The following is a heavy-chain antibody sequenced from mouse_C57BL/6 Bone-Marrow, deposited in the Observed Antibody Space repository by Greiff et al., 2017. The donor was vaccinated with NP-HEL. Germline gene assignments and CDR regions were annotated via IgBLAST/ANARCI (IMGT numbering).Heavy chain of an antibody. CDR3: ASPLITTGYFDV. V-gene: IGHV5-4*03. Sequence: EVKVVESGGGLVKPGGSLKLSCAASGFTFSSYAMSWVRQTPEKRLEWVATISDGGSYTYYPDNVKGRFTISRDNAKNNLDLQMSHLKSEDTAMDYCASPLITTGYFDVWGTGTTVTVSS. D-gene: IGHD1-1*01. J-gene: IGHJ1*03. CDR2: ISDGGSYT. CDR1: GFTFSSYA.